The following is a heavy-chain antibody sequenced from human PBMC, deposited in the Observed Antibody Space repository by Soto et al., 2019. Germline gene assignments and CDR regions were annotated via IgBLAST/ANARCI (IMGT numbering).Heavy chain of an antibody. CDR3: ASSLSLLWFGELAYYFDY. D-gene: IGHD3-10*01. CDR2: IIPIFGTA. CDR1: GGTFSSYA. V-gene: IGHV1-69*13. J-gene: IGHJ4*02. Sequence: ASVNVSCKASGGTFSSYAISWVRQVPGQGLEWMGGIIPIFGTANYAQKFQGRVTITADESTSTAYMELSSLRSEDTAVYYCASSLSLLWFGELAYYFDYWGQGTLVTVPQ.